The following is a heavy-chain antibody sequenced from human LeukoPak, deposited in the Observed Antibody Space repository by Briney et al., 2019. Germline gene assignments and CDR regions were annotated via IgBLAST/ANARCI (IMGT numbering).Heavy chain of an antibody. CDR2: VNHSGST. J-gene: IGHJ4*02. D-gene: IGHD3-22*01. Sequence: SETLSLTXAVYGGSFSGYYWSWIRQPPGKGLEWIGEVNHSGSTNYNPSLKSRVTISVDTSKNQFSLKLSSVTAADTAVYYCARGREDYYDSSGYYDGYYWGQGTLVTVSS. CDR1: GGSFSGYY. V-gene: IGHV4-34*01. CDR3: ARGREDYYDSSGYYDGYY.